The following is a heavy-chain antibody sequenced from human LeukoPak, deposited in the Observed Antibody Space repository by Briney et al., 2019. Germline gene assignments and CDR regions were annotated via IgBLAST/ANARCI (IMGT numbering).Heavy chain of an antibody. Sequence: GGSLRLSCAASGFTFSSYWMSWVRQAPGKGLEWVANIKQDGSEKYYVDSVKGRFTISRDNSKNTLYLQMNSLRAEDTAVYYCARVPVGSGSYFGDYYFDYWGQGTLVTVSS. V-gene: IGHV3-7*01. CDR2: IKQDGSEK. CDR3: ARVPVGSGSYFGDYYFDY. D-gene: IGHD1-26*01. J-gene: IGHJ4*02. CDR1: GFTFSSYW.